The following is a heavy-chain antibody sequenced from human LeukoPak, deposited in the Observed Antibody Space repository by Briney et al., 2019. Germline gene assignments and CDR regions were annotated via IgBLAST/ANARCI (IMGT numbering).Heavy chain of an antibody. CDR1: GGSFSGYY. J-gene: IGHJ5*02. D-gene: IGHD6-13*01. V-gene: IGHV4-34*01. CDR3: ARVVAAAGTRWFDP. Sequence: SETLSLTCAVYGGSFSGYYWSWIRQPPGKGLEWIGEINHSGSTSYNASLKSRVTISVDTSKNQFPLKLSSVTAADTAVYYCARVVAAAGTRWFDPWGQGTLVTVSS. CDR2: INHSGST.